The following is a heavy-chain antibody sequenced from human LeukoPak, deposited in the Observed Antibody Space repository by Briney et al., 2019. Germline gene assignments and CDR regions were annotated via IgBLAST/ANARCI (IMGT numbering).Heavy chain of an antibody. V-gene: IGHV7-4-1*02. CDR2: INTNTGNP. CDR1: GYTFTDHG. J-gene: IGHJ4*02. Sequence: ASVKVSCKASGYTFTDHGINWVRQAPGQGLEWMGRINTNTGNPTYAQGFTGRFVFSLDASVSTAYLQISSLKAEDTAVYYCARDRYSSIWYGDYWGQGTQVTVSS. CDR3: ARDRYSSIWYGDY. D-gene: IGHD6-13*01.